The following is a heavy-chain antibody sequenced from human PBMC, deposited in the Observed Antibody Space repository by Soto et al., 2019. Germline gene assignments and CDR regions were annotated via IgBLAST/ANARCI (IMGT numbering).Heavy chain of an antibody. D-gene: IGHD3-10*01. V-gene: IGHV3-30*18. Sequence: GGSLRLSCAASGFTFSSYGMHWVRQAPGKGLEWVAVISYDGSNKYYADSVKGRFTISRDNSKNTLYLQMNSLRAEDTAVYYCAKDSLLWFGELLYRRGGYYYGMDVWGQGTTVTVSS. J-gene: IGHJ6*02. CDR2: ISYDGSNK. CDR3: AKDSLLWFGELLYRRGGYYYGMDV. CDR1: GFTFSSYG.